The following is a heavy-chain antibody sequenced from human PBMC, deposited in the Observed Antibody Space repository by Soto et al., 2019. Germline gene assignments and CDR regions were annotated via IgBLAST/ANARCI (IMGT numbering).Heavy chain of an antibody. CDR1: GYTFTSHA. CDR2: INAGNGNT. J-gene: IGHJ5*02. V-gene: IGHV1-3*01. D-gene: IGHD6-13*01. Sequence: ASVKVSCKASGYTFTSHAMHWVRQAPGQRLEWMGWINAGNGNTKYSQKFQGRVTITRDTSASTAYMELSSLRSEDTAVYYCARDLPRGSQQLVPPWAQGTLVPVSS. CDR3: ARDLPRGSQQLVPP.